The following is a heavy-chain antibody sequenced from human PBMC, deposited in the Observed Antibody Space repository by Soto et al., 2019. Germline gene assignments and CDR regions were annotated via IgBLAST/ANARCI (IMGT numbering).Heavy chain of an antibody. Sequence: HPGGCLRRSCAASGFTFSSYAMSWVRQAPGKGLEWVSAISGSGGSTYYADSVKGRFTISRDNSKNTLYLQMNSLRAEDTAVSYCAKLAGYCSSTSCSTGLFGHWGQGTLVTVSS. CDR1: GFTFSSYA. CDR2: ISGSGGST. J-gene: IGHJ4*02. D-gene: IGHD2-2*01. CDR3: AKLAGYCSSTSCSTGLFGH. V-gene: IGHV3-23*01.